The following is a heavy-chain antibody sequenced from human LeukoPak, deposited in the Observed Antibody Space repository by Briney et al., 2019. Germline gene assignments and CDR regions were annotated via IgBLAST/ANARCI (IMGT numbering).Heavy chain of an antibody. V-gene: IGHV3-33*08. Sequence: GGSLRLSCAASGFTFSTYWMHWVRQAPGEGLEWVAVIWNDGTNKYYADSVKGRFTISRDNSKNTLYLQMNSLRAEDTAVYYCARDIVVVTSPGDYWGQGTLVTVSS. CDR1: GFTFSTYW. D-gene: IGHD2-21*02. CDR3: ARDIVVVTSPGDY. CDR2: IWNDGTNK. J-gene: IGHJ4*02.